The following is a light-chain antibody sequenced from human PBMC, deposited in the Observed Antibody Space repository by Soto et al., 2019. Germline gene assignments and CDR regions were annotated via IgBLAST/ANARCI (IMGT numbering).Light chain of an antibody. CDR1: QSVRSN. V-gene: IGKV3-15*01. CDR2: DAS. J-gene: IGKJ1*01. Sequence: EKVMTQSQATLSVSPGERATLSCRASQSVRSNLAWYQQKPGQPPRLLIYDASTRATGIPSRFSGSGSGTEFTLTISSLKSEDFAVYYCQQYDNWPRTFGQGTKVDIK. CDR3: QQYDNWPRT.